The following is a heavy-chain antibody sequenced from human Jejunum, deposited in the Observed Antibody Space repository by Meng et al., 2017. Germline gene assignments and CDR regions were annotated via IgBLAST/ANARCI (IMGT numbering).Heavy chain of an antibody. D-gene: IGHD1-26*01. J-gene: IGHJ4*02. CDR2: IKQDGSEK. CDR1: GFTFSSFA. V-gene: IGHV3-7*01. Sequence: GESLKISCAASGFTFSSFAMAWVRQAPGKGLEGVANIKQDGSEKNYVDSVKGRFTISRDNAKNSLYLQMNSLGAEDTAVYYCARDFGGSLEYWGQGTLVTVSS. CDR3: ARDFGGSLEY.